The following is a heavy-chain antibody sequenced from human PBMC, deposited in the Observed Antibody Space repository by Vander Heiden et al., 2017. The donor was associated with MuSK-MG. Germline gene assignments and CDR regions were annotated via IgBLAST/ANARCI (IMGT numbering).Heavy chain of an antibody. V-gene: IGHV1-2*04. CDR3: GRGRFKVVRGSYPDV. CDR1: GYTFTGYY. D-gene: IGHD3-10*01. CDR2: INPNSGGT. Sequence: QVQLVQSGAEVKKPGASVKVSCKASGYTFTGYYMHWVRQAPGQGLEWMGWINPNSGGTNYAQKFQGWVTMTRDTSISTAYMELSSLRSEETAVYYCGRGRFKVVRGSYPDVWGQGTPVTVSS. J-gene: IGHJ6*02.